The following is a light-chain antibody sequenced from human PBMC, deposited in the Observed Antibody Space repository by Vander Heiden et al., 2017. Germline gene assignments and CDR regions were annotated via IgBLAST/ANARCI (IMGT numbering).Light chain of an antibody. CDR1: QTVTTY. Sequence: DIQMTQSPSSLSASVGDRVTITCRARQTVTTYLNWYQQKPGKAPNLLIYSVYNLRTGVPSRFSGSGSGTDFTLTISSLQPEDCATYYCQQSYSTPLTFGGGTKVEI. V-gene: IGKV1-39*01. CDR3: QQSYSTPLT. CDR2: SVY. J-gene: IGKJ4*01.